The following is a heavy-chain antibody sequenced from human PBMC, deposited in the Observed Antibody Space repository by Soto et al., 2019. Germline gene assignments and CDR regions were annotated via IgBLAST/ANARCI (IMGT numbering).Heavy chain of an antibody. J-gene: IGHJ3*02. CDR1: GGSISSGGYY. Sequence: SETLSLTCTVSGGSISSGGYYWTWIRQHPGKGLEWIGEINHSGSTNYSPSLKSRVTISVDTSKNQFSLKLSSVTAADTAVYYCARGKVTSSGWYGDAFDIWGQGTMVTVS. D-gene: IGHD6-19*01. V-gene: IGHV4-31*03. CDR3: ARGKVTSSGWYGDAFDI. CDR2: INHSGST.